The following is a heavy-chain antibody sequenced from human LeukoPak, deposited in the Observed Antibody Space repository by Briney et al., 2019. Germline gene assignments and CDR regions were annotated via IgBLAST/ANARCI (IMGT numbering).Heavy chain of an antibody. D-gene: IGHD1-26*01. CDR3: AKDRSVGTEYFDL. J-gene: IGHJ2*01. CDR1: GFTFSSYG. V-gene: IGHV3-30*18. CDR2: IPYDGSNK. Sequence: GGSLRLSCAASGFTFSSYGMHWVRQAPGKGLEWVGVIPYDGSNKYYEDSVKGRFTISRDNSKNTLYLQMNSLRAEDTAVYYCAKDRSVGTEYFDLWGRGTLVTVSS.